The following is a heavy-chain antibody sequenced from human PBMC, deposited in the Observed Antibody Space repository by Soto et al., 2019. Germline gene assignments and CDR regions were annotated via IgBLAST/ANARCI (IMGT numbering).Heavy chain of an antibody. CDR1: GFTFSSYD. D-gene: IGHD5-12*01. CDR2: ISTTGDT. Sequence: GGPLRVSCAASGFTFSSYDMHWVSQTTGKGLEWVSSISTTGDTYYLGSVRGRFTISRENAMNSFYLQMDSLRAEDTAVYYCARDRSRGYFDPWGQGTLVTVSS. CDR3: ARDRSRGYFDP. J-gene: IGHJ5*02. V-gene: IGHV3-13*01.